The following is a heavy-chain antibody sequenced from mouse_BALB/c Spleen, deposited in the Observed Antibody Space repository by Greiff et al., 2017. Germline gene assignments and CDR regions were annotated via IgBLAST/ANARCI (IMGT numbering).Heavy chain of an antibody. Sequence: EVKLQESGPGLVKPSQSLSLTCTVTGYSITSDYAWNWIRQFPGNKLEWMGYISYSGSTSYNLSLKSRISITRDTSKNQFFLQLNSVTTEDTATYYCARRNRYGSRGDYWYFDVWGAGTTVTVSS. V-gene: IGHV3-2*02. CDR3: ARRNRYGSRGDYWYFDV. D-gene: IGHD1-1*01. J-gene: IGHJ1*01. CDR2: ISYSGST. CDR1: GYSITSDYA.